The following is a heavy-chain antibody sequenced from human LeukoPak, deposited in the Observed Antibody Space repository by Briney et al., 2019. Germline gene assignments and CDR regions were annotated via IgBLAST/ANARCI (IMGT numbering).Heavy chain of an antibody. CDR1: GGSFSGYY. CDR2: INHSGST. J-gene: IGHJ4*02. CDR3: ARGRPYMRGLYYFDY. Sequence: SETLSLTCAVYGGSFSGYYWSWIRQPPGKGLEWIGEINHSGSTNYNPSLKSRVTISVDTSKNQSSLKLSSVTAADTAVYYCARGRPYMRGLYYFDYWGQGTLVTVSS. D-gene: IGHD3-10*01. V-gene: IGHV4-34*01.